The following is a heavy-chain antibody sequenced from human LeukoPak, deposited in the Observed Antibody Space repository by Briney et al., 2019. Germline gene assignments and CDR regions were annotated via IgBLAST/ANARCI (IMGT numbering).Heavy chain of an antibody. J-gene: IGHJ3*02. CDR2: INHSGST. V-gene: IGHV4-34*01. D-gene: IGHD2-8*01. CDR1: GGSFSGYY. CDR3: ARLYVGAFDI. Sequence: SETPSLTCAVYGGSFSGYYWSWIRQPPGKGLEWIGEINHSGSTNYNPSLKSRVTISVDTSKNQFSLKLSSVTAADTAVYYCARLYVGAFDIWGQGTMVTVSS.